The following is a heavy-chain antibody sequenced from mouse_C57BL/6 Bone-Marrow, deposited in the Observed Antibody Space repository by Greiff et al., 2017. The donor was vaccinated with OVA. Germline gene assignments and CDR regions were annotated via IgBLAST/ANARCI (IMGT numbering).Heavy chain of an antibody. CDR2: IDPEAGDS. V-gene: IGHV14-1*01. CDR3: TPFSYFDY. CDR1: GFNIKDYY. J-gene: IGHJ2*01. Sequence: VQLQQSGAELVRPGASVKLSCTASGFNIKDYYMHWVKQRPEQGLEWIGRIDPEAGDSEYAPKFQGKATMTADTSSNTAYLQLRSLTSEDTAVSFCTPFSYFDYWGQGTTLTVSS.